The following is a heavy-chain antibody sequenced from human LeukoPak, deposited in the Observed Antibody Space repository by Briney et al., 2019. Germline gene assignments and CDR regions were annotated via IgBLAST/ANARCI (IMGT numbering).Heavy chain of an antibody. D-gene: IGHD6-6*01. CDR2: MNPNSGNT. CDR1: VYTFTSYD. CDR3: VVAARPVSYYYYYYMDV. J-gene: IGHJ6*03. V-gene: IGHV1-8*01. Sequence: SVTVSRKSSVYTFTSYDINWLRQATGPGLEWMGWMNPNSGNTGYAQKFQGRVTMTRNTSISTAYMELSSLRSEDTAVYYWVVAARPVSYYYYYYMDVWGRGTTVTVSS.